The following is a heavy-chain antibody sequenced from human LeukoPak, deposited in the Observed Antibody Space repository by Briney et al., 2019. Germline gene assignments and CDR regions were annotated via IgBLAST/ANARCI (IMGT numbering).Heavy chain of an antibody. D-gene: IGHD2-15*01. CDR1: GYTFTSYD. CDR2: MNPNSGNT. CDR3: ARWGYSYYYYYYMDV. V-gene: IGHV1-8*01. J-gene: IGHJ6*03. Sequence: ASVKVSCKASGYTFTSYDINWVRQATGQGLEWMGWMNPNSGNTGYAQKFQGRVTMTRDTSISTAYMELSRLRSDDTAVYYCARWGYSYYYYYYMDVWGKGTTVTISS.